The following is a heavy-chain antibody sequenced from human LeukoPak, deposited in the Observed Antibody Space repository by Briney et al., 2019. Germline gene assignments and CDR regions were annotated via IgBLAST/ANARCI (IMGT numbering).Heavy chain of an antibody. CDR2: ISSNGGST. Sequence: GGSLTLSCAASGFSFSSTSMHWVRQAPGKGLEYVSAISSNGGSTYYANSVKGRFTISRDNSKNTLYLQMGSLRAEDMAVYYCARSGYHDYWGQGTLVTVSS. CDR3: ARSGYHDY. D-gene: IGHD3-22*01. CDR1: GFSFSSTS. V-gene: IGHV3-64*01. J-gene: IGHJ4*02.